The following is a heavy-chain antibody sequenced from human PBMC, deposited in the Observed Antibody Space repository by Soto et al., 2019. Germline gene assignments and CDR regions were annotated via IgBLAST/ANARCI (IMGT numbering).Heavy chain of an antibody. J-gene: IGHJ6*02. V-gene: IGHV1-69*02. Sequence: QVQLVQSGAEVKKPGSSVKVSCKASGGTFSSYTISWVRQAPGQGLEWMGRIIPILGIANYAQKFQGSVTITADKSTSTDYMELGCLRSEDTAVYYSARGGVATTTANYYYYYYIDVWGQGTTVTVSS. CDR3: ARGGVATTTANYYYYYYIDV. CDR2: IIPILGIA. CDR1: GGTFSSYT. D-gene: IGHD5-12*01.